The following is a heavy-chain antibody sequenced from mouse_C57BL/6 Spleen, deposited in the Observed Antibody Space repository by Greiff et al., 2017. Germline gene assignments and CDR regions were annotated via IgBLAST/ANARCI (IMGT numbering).Heavy chain of an antibody. J-gene: IGHJ3*01. Sequence: VQLQQSGPELVKPGASVKMSCKASGYTFTDYNMHWVKQSPGKSLEWIGYINPNNGGTSYNQKFKGKATVTVNKASSTAYVELRSLTSEDSAVYCCASDYSEVVGFGDRGHGALVTVSA. CDR1: GYTFTDYN. V-gene: IGHV1-22*01. CDR3: ASDYSEVVGFGD. CDR2: INPNNGGT. D-gene: IGHD2-12*01.